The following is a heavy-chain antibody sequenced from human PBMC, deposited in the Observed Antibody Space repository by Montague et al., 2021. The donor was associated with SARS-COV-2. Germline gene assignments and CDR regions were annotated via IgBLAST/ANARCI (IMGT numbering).Heavy chain of an antibody. V-gene: IGHV4-59*13. CDR3: ALSLRYFDWADAFDV. CDR2: IYNSGST. CDR1: GGSIDNYF. Sequence: SETLSLTCTASGGSIDNYFWSWIRQPPGKGLEWIGYIYNSGSTNYNPSLKSRVTVSGDTSNNQFSLKLSSVTAADTAMYYCALSLRYFDWADAFDVWGQGTMVIVSS. D-gene: IGHD3-9*01. J-gene: IGHJ3*01.